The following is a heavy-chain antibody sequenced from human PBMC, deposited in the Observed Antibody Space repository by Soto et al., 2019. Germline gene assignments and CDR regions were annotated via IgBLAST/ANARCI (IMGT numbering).Heavy chain of an antibody. CDR3: ARDGYCSGGSCYSLPVFDY. D-gene: IGHD2-15*01. CDR1: GFTFSSYG. Sequence: QVQLVESGGGVVQPGRSLRLSCAASGFTFSSYGMHWVRQAPGKGLEWVAVIWYDGSNKYYADSVKGRFTISRDNSKNTLYLQMISLRDDDTAVYYCARDGYCSGGSCYSLPVFDYCVQGTLVTVSS. J-gene: IGHJ4*02. CDR2: IWYDGSNK. V-gene: IGHV3-33*01.